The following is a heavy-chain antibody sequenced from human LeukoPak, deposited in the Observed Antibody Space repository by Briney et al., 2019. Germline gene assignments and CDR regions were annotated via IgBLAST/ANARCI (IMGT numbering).Heavy chain of an antibody. CDR1: GFTFSSYE. J-gene: IGHJ4*02. V-gene: IGHV3-48*03. CDR3: ASPRDFWSGPYYFDY. D-gene: IGHD3-3*01. Sequence: QPGGSLRLSCAASGFTFSSYEMNWVRQAPGKGLEWASYITTSGSTVYYADSVKGRFTISRDNTKNSLYLQMNSLRAEDTAVYYCASPRDFWSGPYYFDYWGQGTLVTVSS. CDR2: ITTSGSTV.